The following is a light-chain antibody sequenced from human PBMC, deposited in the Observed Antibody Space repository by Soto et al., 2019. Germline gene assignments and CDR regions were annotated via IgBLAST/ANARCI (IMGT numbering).Light chain of an antibody. CDR2: KAS. Sequence: DIQMTQSPSTLSASVGDRAPITCRARQSISTSLAWYQQKPGKAPKLLIYKASSLETGVPSRFSGSGSGTDFTLTISSLQVEDSATYYCQQTYTPPRTFGQGTKVDIK. V-gene: IGKV1-5*03. CDR1: QSISTS. J-gene: IGKJ1*01. CDR3: QQTYTPPRT.